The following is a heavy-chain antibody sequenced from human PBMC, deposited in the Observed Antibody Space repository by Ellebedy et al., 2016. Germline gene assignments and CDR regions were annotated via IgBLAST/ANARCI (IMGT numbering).Heavy chain of an antibody. CDR2: VYSSGTT. Sequence: SETLSLXCNVSGGSISSISHFWGWIRQPPGAGLEWIASVYSSGTTKYNPSLKSRVTISVDASKNHLSLKLMSVTAADTAVYFCARRTVHYRDSRDASDIWGQGTLVIVSS. J-gene: IGHJ3*02. CDR1: GGSISSISHF. CDR3: ARRTVHYRDSRDASDI. D-gene: IGHD3-16*02. V-gene: IGHV4-39*02.